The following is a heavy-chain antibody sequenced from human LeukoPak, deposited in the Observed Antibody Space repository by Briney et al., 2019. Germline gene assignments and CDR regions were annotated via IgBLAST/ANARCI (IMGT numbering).Heavy chain of an antibody. V-gene: IGHV3-30*04. D-gene: IGHD5-12*01. CDR2: ISYDGSNK. Sequence: GRSLRLSCAASGFTFSSYAMHWVRQAPGKGLEWVAVISYDGSNKYYADSVKGRFTISRDNSKNTLCLQMNSLRAEDTAVYYCASGSTVDIVATIKGVLWDYWGQGTLVTVSS. CDR1: GFTFSSYA. CDR3: ASGSTVDIVATIKGVLWDY. J-gene: IGHJ4*02.